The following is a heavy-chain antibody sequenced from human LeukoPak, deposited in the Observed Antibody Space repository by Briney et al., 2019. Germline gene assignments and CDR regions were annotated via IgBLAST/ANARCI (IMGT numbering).Heavy chain of an antibody. J-gene: IGHJ4*02. D-gene: IGHD3-3*01. V-gene: IGHV3-7*01. CDR1: GFTFSSYW. Sequence: PGGSLRLSCAGSGFTFSSYWMSWVRQAPGEGLEWVANIKQDGSEKYYVDSVKGRFTISRDNAKNSLYLQMNSLRAEDTAVYYCAGELRYYDFWSGFQDFDYWGQGTLVTVSS. CDR3: AGELRYYDFWSGFQDFDY. CDR2: IKQDGSEK.